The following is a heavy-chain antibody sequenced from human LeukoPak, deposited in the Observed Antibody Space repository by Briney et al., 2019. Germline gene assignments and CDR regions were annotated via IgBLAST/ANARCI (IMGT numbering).Heavy chain of an antibody. CDR1: GFTFSSYS. J-gene: IGHJ4*02. V-gene: IGHV3-21*01. CDR3: ARGSAAAGPFDY. D-gene: IGHD6-13*01. CDR2: ISSSSSYI. Sequence: GGSLRLSCAASGFTFSSYSMNWVRRAPGKGLEWVSSISSSSSYIYYADSVKGRFTISRDNAKNSLYLQMNSLRAEDTAVYYCARGSAAAGPFDYWGQGTLVTVSS.